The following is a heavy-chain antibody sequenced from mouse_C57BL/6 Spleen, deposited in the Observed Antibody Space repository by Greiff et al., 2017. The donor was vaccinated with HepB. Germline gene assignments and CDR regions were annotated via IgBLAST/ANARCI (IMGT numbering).Heavy chain of an antibody. V-gene: IGHV1-54*01. Sequence: VQLQQSGAELVRPGTSVKVSCKASGYAFTNYLIEWVKQRPGQGLEWIGVINPGSGGTNYNEKFKGKATLTADNSSSTAYMQLSSLTSEDSAVYFCAREGLLLGYFDSWGQGTTLTVSS. J-gene: IGHJ2*01. CDR2: INPGSGGT. CDR1: GYAFTNYL. D-gene: IGHD2-3*01. CDR3: AREGLLLGYFDS.